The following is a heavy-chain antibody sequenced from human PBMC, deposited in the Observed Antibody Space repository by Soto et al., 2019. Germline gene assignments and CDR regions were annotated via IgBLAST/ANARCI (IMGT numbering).Heavy chain of an antibody. J-gene: IGHJ4*02. V-gene: IGHV4-31*03. Sequence: QVQLQESGPGLVKPSQTLSLTCTVSGGSISSGGYYWSWIRQHPGKGLEWIGYIYYSGSTYYNPSLKSRVIISVDTAKNQFSLQLSSVTAADTAVYYCAREDWNYVSVDYWGQGTLVTVSS. CDR1: GGSISSGGYY. D-gene: IGHD1-7*01. CDR2: IYYSGST. CDR3: AREDWNYVSVDY.